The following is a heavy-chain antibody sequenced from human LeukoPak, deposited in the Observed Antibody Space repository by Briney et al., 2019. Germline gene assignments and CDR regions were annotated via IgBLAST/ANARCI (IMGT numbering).Heavy chain of an antibody. CDR2: ISSSSSYI. V-gene: IGHV3-21*04. Sequence: GGSLRLSCAASGFTFSSYSMNWVRQAPGKGLEWVSSISSSSSYIYYADSVKGRFTISRDNAKNSLYLQMNSLRAEDTAVYYCARGYSSSWTQLDYWGQGTLVTVSS. J-gene: IGHJ4*02. CDR3: ARGYSSSWTQLDY. D-gene: IGHD6-13*01. CDR1: GFTFSSYS.